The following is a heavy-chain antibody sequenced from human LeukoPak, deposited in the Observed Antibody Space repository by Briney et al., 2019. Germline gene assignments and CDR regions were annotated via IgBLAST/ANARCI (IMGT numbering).Heavy chain of an antibody. CDR2: IYYSGST. Sequence: SETLSLTWTVSGGSISSGGYYWRWIRQHPGKGLEWIEYIYYSGSTYYNPSLKSRVTISVDTSKNQFSLKLSSVTAADTAVYYCASYGENAFDIWGQGTMVTVSS. D-gene: IGHD4-17*01. CDR3: ASYGENAFDI. J-gene: IGHJ3*02. V-gene: IGHV4-30-4*08. CDR1: GGSISSGGYY.